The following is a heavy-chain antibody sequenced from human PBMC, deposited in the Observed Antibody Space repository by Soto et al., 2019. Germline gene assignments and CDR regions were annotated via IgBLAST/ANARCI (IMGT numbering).Heavy chain of an antibody. CDR2: ISSSSSYI. CDR3: ARVSSPPGGGPRYYYGMEV. V-gene: IGHV3-21*01. J-gene: IGHJ6*02. D-gene: IGHD6-13*01. Sequence: GGSLRLSCAASGFTFSSYSMNWVRQAPGKGLEWVSSISSSSSYIYYADSVKGRFTISRDNAKNSLYLQMNSLRAEDTAVYYCARVSSPPGGGPRYYYGMEVWGQGTTVTVSS. CDR1: GFTFSSYS.